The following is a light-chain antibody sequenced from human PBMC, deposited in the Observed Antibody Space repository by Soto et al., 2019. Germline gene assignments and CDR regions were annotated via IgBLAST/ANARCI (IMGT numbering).Light chain of an antibody. J-gene: IGLJ3*02. CDR1: SSDVGGYDY. Sequence: QSALTQPASVSGSPGQSITISCTGTSSDVGGYDYVSWYQQHPGKAPKLMIYDVTNRPSGVSDRFSGSKSGNTASLTISGLQAEDEADYYCNSYTSISTGVFGGGTKLTVL. V-gene: IGLV2-14*01. CDR2: DVT. CDR3: NSYTSISTGV.